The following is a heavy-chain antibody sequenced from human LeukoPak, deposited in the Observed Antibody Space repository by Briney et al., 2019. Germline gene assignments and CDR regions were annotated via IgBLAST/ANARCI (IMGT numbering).Heavy chain of an antibody. CDR2: VANSGVDT. Sequence: GGSLRLSCAASGFTFSTYAMSWVRQAPGKGLEWVSTVANSGVDTYYADSVRGRFTISRDNSRNTVYLQINSLRAEDTAVCYCAKSHSVAQRGYFDYWGQGTLVTVSS. V-gene: IGHV3-23*01. J-gene: IGHJ4*02. CDR1: GFTFSTYA. CDR3: AKSHSVAQRGYFDY. D-gene: IGHD4-23*01.